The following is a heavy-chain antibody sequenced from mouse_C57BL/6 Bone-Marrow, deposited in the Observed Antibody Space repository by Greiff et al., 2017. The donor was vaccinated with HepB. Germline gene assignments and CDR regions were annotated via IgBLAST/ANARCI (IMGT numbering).Heavy chain of an antibody. CDR2: ISSGGSYT. V-gene: IGHV5-6*01. J-gene: IGHJ4*01. Sequence: EVQLVESGGDLVKPGGSPKLSCAASGFTFSSYGMSWVRQTPDKRLEWVATISSGGSYTYYPDSVKGRFTISRDNAKNTLYLQMSSLKSEDTAMYYCARERSNYNAMDYWGQGTSVTVSS. D-gene: IGHD2-5*01. CDR3: ARERSNYNAMDY. CDR1: GFTFSSYG.